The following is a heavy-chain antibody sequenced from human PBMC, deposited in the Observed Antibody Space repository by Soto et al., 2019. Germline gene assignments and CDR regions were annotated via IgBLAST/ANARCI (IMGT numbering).Heavy chain of an antibody. J-gene: IGHJ6*02. V-gene: IGHV3-33*01. CDR3: ARDGVQLVYYYDYGMDV. Sequence: QVQLVESGGGVVQPGRSLRLSCAASGFTFSSYGMHWVRQAPGKGLEWVAVIWYDGSNKYYADSVKGRFTISRDNSKNTLYLQMNSLRAEDTAVYYCARDGVQLVYYYDYGMDVWGQGTTVTVSS. CDR1: GFTFSSYG. D-gene: IGHD5-18*01. CDR2: IWYDGSNK.